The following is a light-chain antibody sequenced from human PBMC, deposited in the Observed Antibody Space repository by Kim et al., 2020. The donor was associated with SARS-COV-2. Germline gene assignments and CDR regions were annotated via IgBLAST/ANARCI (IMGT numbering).Light chain of an antibody. CDR1: NIGSKS. J-gene: IGLJ3*02. CDR3: QVWDSSSDHWV. CDR2: YDS. Sequence: SYELTQPPSVSVAPGKTARITCGGNNIGSKSVHWYQQKPGQAPVLVIYYDSDRPSGIPERFSGSNPGNTATLTISRVEAGDEADYYCQVWDSSSDHWVFGGGTQLTVL. V-gene: IGLV3-21*04.